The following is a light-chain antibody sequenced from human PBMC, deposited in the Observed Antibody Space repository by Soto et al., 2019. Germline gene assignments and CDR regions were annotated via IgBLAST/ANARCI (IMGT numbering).Light chain of an antibody. J-gene: IGLJ3*02. CDR2: RNN. CDR1: SSNIGSNY. CDR3: AAWDDSLSGWV. Sequence: QSVLTQPPSASGTPGQRVTISCSGSSSNIGSNYVYWYQQLPGTAPKLLIYRNNQRPSGVPDRFSGSKSGTSASLAISGLRCEDEDDYYCAAWDDSLSGWVFGGGTKLTVL. V-gene: IGLV1-47*01.